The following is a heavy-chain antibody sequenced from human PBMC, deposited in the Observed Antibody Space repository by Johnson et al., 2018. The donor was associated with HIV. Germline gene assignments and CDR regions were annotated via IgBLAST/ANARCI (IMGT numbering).Heavy chain of an antibody. V-gene: IGHV3-66*01. J-gene: IGHJ3*02. Sequence: VQLVESGGGLVQPGGSQRLSCAASGLTVNSNYMTWVRQAPGKGLEWVSVIFSGGTTYYADSVTGRFTISRDNSKNTLYLQMNSLRAEDTAVYYCARACRDGYTCDAFDIWGQGTMVTVSS. CDR2: IFSGGTT. D-gene: IGHD5-24*01. CDR3: ARACRDGYTCDAFDI. CDR1: GLTVNSNY.